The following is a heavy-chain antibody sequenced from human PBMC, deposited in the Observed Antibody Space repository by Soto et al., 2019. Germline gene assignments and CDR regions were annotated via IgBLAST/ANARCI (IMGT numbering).Heavy chain of an antibody. J-gene: IGHJ6*01. CDR2: ISSSSSYI. Sequence: EVQLVESGGGLVKPGGSLRLSCAASGFTFSSYSMNWVRQAPGKGLEWVSSISSSSSYIYYADSVKGRFTISRDNAKNSLYLQMNSLRAEDTAVYYCAREGTYYDILTGLDYYYYYGMDVW. CDR3: AREGTYYDILTGLDYYYYYGMDV. D-gene: IGHD3-9*01. CDR1: GFTFSSYS. V-gene: IGHV3-21*01.